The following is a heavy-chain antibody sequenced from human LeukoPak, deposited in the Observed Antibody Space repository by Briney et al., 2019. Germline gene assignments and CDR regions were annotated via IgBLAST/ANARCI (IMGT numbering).Heavy chain of an antibody. J-gene: IGHJ5*02. Sequence: ASVKVSCKASGYTFTSYGISWVRQAPGQGLEWMGWISAYNGNTNYAQKLQGRVTMTTDTSTSTAYMELRSLRSDDTAVYYCARDRAYYYDSSGYEPWGQGTLVTVSS. D-gene: IGHD3-22*01. CDR2: ISAYNGNT. CDR3: ARDRAYYYDSSGYEP. V-gene: IGHV1-18*01. CDR1: GYTFTSYG.